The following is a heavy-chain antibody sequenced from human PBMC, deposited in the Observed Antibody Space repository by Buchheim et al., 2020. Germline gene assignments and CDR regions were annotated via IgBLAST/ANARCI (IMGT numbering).Heavy chain of an antibody. CDR2: IKSKTVGEPI. V-gene: IGHV3-15*01. Sequence: EVQLVESGGDLVKPGGSLRLSCAASGFTVTNAWMSWVRQAPGKGLEWVGRIKSKTVGEPIDYAAPVKGRFTMSRDDSKNTLYLQMDSLKTEDTAVYYCTTGKSAMVAWGYYWGQGT. J-gene: IGHJ4*02. CDR3: TTGKSAMVAWGYY. CDR1: GFTVTNAW. D-gene: IGHD5-18*01.